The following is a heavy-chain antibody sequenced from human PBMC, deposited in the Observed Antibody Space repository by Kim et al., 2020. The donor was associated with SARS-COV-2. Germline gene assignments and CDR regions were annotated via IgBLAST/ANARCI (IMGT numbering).Heavy chain of an antibody. Sequence: SETLSLTCTVSGGSISSYYWRWIRQPPGKGLQWIGYIYYSGSTNYNPSLKSRVTISVDTSKNQFSLKLSSVTAADTAVYYCARSIVATMLLDYWGQGTLVTVSS. D-gene: IGHD5-12*01. CDR3: ARSIVATMLLDY. CDR2: IYYSGST. CDR1: GGSISSYY. J-gene: IGHJ4*02. V-gene: IGHV4-59*01.